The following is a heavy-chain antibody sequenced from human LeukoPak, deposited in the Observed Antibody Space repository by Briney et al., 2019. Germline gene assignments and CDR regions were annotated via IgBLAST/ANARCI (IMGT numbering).Heavy chain of an antibody. CDR3: ARGGVVVTAIGYFQH. Sequence: EASVKVSCKASGYTFTSYGISWVRQAPGQGLEWMGWISAYNGNTNYAQKLQGRVTMTTDTSTSTAYMELRSLRSDDTAVYYCARGGVVVTAIGYFQHWGQGTLVTVSS. CDR2: ISAYNGNT. V-gene: IGHV1-18*01. D-gene: IGHD2-21*02. J-gene: IGHJ1*01. CDR1: GYTFTSYG.